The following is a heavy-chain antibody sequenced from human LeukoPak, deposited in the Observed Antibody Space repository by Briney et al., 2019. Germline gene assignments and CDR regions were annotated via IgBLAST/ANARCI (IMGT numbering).Heavy chain of an antibody. V-gene: IGHV1-2*02. CDR1: GYTFTGYY. CDR3: ARARGYCSSTSCYYYGMDV. CDR2: INPNSGGT. J-gene: IGHJ6*02. D-gene: IGHD2-2*01. Sequence: ASVKVSCKASGYTFTGYYMHWVRQAPGQGLEWMGWINPNSGGTNYAQKFQGRVTMTRDTSISTAYMELSRLRSDDTAVYYCARARGYCSSTSCYYYGMDVLGQGTTVTVSS.